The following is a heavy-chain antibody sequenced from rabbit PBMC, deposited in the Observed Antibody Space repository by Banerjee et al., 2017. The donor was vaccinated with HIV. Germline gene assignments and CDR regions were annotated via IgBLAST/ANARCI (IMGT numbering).Heavy chain of an antibody. Sequence: QEQLKESGGGLVQPGGSLKLSCKVSGFDFSSYYMTWVRQAPGKGLEWIGYIYSAIGNTYYASWAKGRFTISKTSATTVTLQMTSLTVADTATYVCARVSETSGWGEDLWGPGTLVTVS. J-gene: IGHJ4*01. CDR1: GFDFSSYYM. V-gene: IGHV1S45*01. D-gene: IGHD4-1*01. CDR2: IYSAIGNT. CDR3: ARVSETSGWGEDL.